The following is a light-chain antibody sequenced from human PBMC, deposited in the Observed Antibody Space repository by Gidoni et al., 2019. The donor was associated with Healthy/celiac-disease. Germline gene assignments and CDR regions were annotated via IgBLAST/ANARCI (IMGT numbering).Light chain of an antibody. CDR1: QSISSY. J-gene: IGKJ4*01. Sequence: IQMTQSPSSLSASVGDRVTITCRASQSISSYLNWYQQKPGKSPKLLIYAASSLQSGVPSRFSVSGSGTDFTLTISSLQPEDFATYYCQQSYSTPPLTFGGGTKVEIK. CDR3: QQSYSTPPLT. CDR2: AAS. V-gene: IGKV1-39*01.